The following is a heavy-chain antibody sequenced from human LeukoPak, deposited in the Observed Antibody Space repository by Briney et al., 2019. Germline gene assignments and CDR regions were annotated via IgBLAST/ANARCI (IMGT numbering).Heavy chain of an antibody. CDR2: IDPRDSYT. J-gene: IGHJ4*02. D-gene: IGHD4-17*01. CDR3: ATGASKVTTDFANY. V-gene: IGHV5-10-1*01. CDR1: GYGFINYW. Sequence: GESLQISCKGSGYGFINYWIGWVRQMPGKGLEWMGRIDPRDSYTKYSPSFEGHVTISVDKSISSAFLQWNSLKASDSAMYYCATGASKVTTDFANYWGQGTQVAVSS.